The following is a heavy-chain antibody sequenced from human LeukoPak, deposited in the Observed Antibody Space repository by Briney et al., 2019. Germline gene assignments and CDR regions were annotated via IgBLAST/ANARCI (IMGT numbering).Heavy chain of an antibody. CDR3: ARRSGSYPWIDY. Sequence: SETLSLTCAVYGGSFSGYYWSWIRQPPGKGLEWIGEINHSGSTNYNPSLKSRVTISVDTSKNQFSLKLSSVTAADTAVYYCARRSGSYPWIDYWGQGTLVTVSS. CDR1: GGSFSGYY. V-gene: IGHV4-34*01. D-gene: IGHD1-26*01. J-gene: IGHJ4*02. CDR2: INHSGST.